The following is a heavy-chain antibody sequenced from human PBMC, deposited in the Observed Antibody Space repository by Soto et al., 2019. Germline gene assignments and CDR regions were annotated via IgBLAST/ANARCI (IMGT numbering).Heavy chain of an antibody. V-gene: IGHV3-15*01. D-gene: IGHD6-13*01. Sequence: EVQLVESGGGLVKPGGSLRLSCAASGFTFSNAWMSWVRQAPGKGLEWVGRIKSKTDGGTTDYAAPVKGRFTISRDDSKNTLYLQMISLKTEDTAVYYCTTARAAAAGTGGRFLRHDYWGQGTLVTVSS. J-gene: IGHJ4*02. CDR3: TTARAAAAGTGGRFLRHDY. CDR1: GFTFSNAW. CDR2: IKSKTDGGTT.